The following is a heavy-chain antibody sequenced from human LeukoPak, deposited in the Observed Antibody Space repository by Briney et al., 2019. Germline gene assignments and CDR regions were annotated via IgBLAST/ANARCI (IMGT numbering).Heavy chain of an antibody. CDR2: IIPIFTAA. CDR1: GGTFSSYA. V-gene: IGHV1-69*06. CDR3: ARDQTIAVAGAFDY. Sequence: SVKVSCKASGGTFSSYAISWVRQAPGQGRGWVGGIIPIFTAANYAQKFQGRVTITADKSTSTTYMELSSLRSEDTAVYYCARDQTIAVAGAFDYWGQGTLVTVSS. D-gene: IGHD6-19*01. J-gene: IGHJ4*02.